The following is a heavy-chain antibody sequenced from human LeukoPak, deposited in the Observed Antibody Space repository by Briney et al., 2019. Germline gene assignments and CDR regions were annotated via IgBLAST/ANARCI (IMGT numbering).Heavy chain of an antibody. J-gene: IGHJ4*02. V-gene: IGHV4-39*01. D-gene: IGHD6-13*01. Sequence: PSETLSLTCTVSGGSISSSSYYWGWIRQPPGKGLEWIGSIYYSGSTYYNPSLKSRVTISVDTSKNQFSLKLGSVTAADTAVYYCARREDVGIAAPFDYWGQGTLVTVSS. CDR1: GGSISSSSYY. CDR3: ARREDVGIAAPFDY. CDR2: IYYSGST.